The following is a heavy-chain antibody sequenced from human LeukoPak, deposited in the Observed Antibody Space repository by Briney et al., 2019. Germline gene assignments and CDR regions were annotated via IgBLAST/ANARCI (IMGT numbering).Heavy chain of an antibody. CDR1: GYTFTSYD. J-gene: IGHJ6*02. CDR2: MNPNSGNT. D-gene: IGHD3-10*01. Sequence: ASVKVSCKASGYTFTSYDINWVRQATGQGLEWMGWMNPNSGNTGYAQKFQGRVTMTRNTSISTAYMELSSLRSEDTAVYYCARVRTVRGVIFNYYYYGMDVWGQGTTVTVSS. CDR3: ARVRTVRGVIFNYYYYGMDV. V-gene: IGHV1-8*01.